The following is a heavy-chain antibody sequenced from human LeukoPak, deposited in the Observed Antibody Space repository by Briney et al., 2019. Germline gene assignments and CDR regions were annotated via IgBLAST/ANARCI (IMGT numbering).Heavy chain of an antibody. CDR2: MNPNSGNT. CDR1: GYTFTSYD. CDR3: ARGRLRLVRGVKNWFDP. D-gene: IGHD3-10*01. V-gene: IGHV1-8*01. J-gene: IGHJ5*02. Sequence: ASVNVSCKASGYTFTSYDINWVRQATGQGLEWMGWMNPNSGNTGYAQKFQGRVTMTRNTSISTAYMELSSLRSEDTAVYYFARGRLRLVRGVKNWFDPWGQGTLVTASS.